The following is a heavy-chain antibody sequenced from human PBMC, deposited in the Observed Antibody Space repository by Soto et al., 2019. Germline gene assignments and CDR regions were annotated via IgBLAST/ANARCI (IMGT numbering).Heavy chain of an antibody. CDR1: VGSFSGYY. CDR2: INDSGYS. J-gene: IGHJ6*02. V-gene: IGHV4-34*01. Sequence: SETLSLTCAVYVGSFSGYYWTWVRQSQGRGLEWIGEINDSGYSKYNPSLKSRVTMSVDTSKSQFSVTLTSVTAADTAVYFCARGRKKRHFYNYGLDVWGPGTTVTVS. CDR3: ARGRKKRHFYNYGLDV.